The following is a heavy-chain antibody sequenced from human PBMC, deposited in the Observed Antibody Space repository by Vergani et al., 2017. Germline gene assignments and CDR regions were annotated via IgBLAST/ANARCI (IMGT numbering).Heavy chain of an antibody. D-gene: IGHD3-9*01. CDR1: GGTFSSYA. CDR2: IIPIFGTA. Sequence: QVQLVQSGAEVKKPGSSVKVSCKASGGTFSSYAISWVRQAPGQGLEWMGGIIPIFGTANYAQKFQGRVTITADESTSTAYMELSSLRSEDTAGYYCARSIDYDILTGYYNYYMDVWGKGTTVTVSS. CDR3: ARSIDYDILTGYYNYYMDV. J-gene: IGHJ6*03. V-gene: IGHV1-69*01.